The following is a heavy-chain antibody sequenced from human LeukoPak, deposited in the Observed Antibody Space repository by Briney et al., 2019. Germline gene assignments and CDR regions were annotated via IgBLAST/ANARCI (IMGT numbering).Heavy chain of an antibody. CDR2: IIPIFGTA. Sequence: SVKVSCKASGGTFSSYAISWVRQAPGQGLEWMGGIIPIFGTANYAQKFQGRVTITADKSTSTAYMELSSLRSEDTAVYYCALTTSYCSSTSCYRNAPGGQFDYWGQGTLVTVSS. CDR3: ALTTSYCSSTSCYRNAPGGQFDY. J-gene: IGHJ4*02. CDR1: GGTFSSYA. D-gene: IGHD2-2*01. V-gene: IGHV1-69*06.